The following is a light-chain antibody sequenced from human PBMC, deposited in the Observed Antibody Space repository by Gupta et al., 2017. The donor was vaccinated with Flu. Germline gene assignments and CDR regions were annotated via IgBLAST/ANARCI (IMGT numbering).Light chain of an antibody. J-gene: IGLJ1*01. V-gene: IGLV2-23*03. CDR3: YSYAGSRSV. Sequence: QSALTQPASVSGSPGQSITISCTGTSSDVGSYNLVSWYQQHPGKAPKLMIYEGSKRPSGVSNRFSGSKSGNTASLTISGLQAEDEADYYCYSYAGSRSVFGTGTKVTVL. CDR1: SSDVGSYNL. CDR2: EGS.